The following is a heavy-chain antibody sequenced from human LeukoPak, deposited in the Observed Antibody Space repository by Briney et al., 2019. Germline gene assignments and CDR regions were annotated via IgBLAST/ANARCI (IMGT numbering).Heavy chain of an antibody. D-gene: IGHD4-17*01. J-gene: IGHJ3*02. Sequence: SETLSLTCDVSGDSISTPHWWSWVRQPPGKGLEWIGEIFHSGRVNYIPSLQSRVTISLDKSKNQISLEVNSVTAADTAVYYCARLNADYGYYGPHDAFDIWGQGTLVAVSS. CDR2: IFHSGRV. CDR3: ARLNADYGYYGPHDAFDI. V-gene: IGHV4-4*02. CDR1: GDSISTPHW.